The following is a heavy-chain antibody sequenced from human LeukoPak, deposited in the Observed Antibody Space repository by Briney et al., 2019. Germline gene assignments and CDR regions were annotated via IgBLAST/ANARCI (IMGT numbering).Heavy chain of an antibody. CDR2: ISGSGSGSST. CDR3: AKSGYNRFDY. V-gene: IGHV3-23*01. Sequence: GGSLRLSCAASGFTFSSAAMSCVRQAPGKGLEWVSTISGSGSGSSTYYADSVKGRFTISRDNSKNTLYLQMNSLRAEDTAVYYCAKSGYNRFDYWGQGTLVTVSS. J-gene: IGHJ4*02. D-gene: IGHD5-24*01. CDR1: GFTFSSAA.